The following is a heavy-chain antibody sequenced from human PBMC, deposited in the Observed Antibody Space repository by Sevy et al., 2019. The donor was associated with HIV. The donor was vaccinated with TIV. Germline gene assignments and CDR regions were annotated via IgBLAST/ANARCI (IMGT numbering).Heavy chain of an antibody. J-gene: IGHJ6*02. CDR2: IKQDGSEK. CDR3: AKVLHIVVVPAAIDYYYGMDV. D-gene: IGHD2-2*01. CDR1: GFSFSSYW. Sequence: GGSLRLSCAGSGFSFSSYWMSWVRQAPGNGLEWVANIKQDGSEKDYVDSVKGRFTISRDNAKNSLYLQMNSLRAEDTAVYFCAKVLHIVVVPAAIDYYYGMDVWGQGTPVTVSS. V-gene: IGHV3-7*01.